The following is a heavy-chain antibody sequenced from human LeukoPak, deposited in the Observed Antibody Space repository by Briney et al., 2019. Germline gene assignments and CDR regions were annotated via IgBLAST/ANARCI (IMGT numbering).Heavy chain of an antibody. J-gene: IGHJ4*02. D-gene: IGHD3-9*01. CDR1: GFTFSRYD. CDR3: AKDVSRILTGARNYFDS. CDR2: IGTIGDT. Sequence: GGSLRLSCAASGFTFSRYDMHWVRQVAGKGLEWVSAIGTIGDTYYAGSVKGRFTISREDAKNSLYLQMNSLTAGDTAVYYCAKDVSRILTGARNYFDSWGQGTLVTVSS. V-gene: IGHV3-13*04.